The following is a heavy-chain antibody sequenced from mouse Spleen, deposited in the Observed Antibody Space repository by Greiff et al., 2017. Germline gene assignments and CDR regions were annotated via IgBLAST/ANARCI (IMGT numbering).Heavy chain of an antibody. J-gene: IGHJ2*01. CDR2: IDPENGDT. CDR1: GFNIKDDY. D-gene: IGHD1-1*01. CDR3: TTGYGSSSYYFDY. Sequence: VQLQQSGAELVRPGASVKLSCTASGFNIKDDYMHWVKQRPEQGLEWIGWIDPENGDTEYASKFQGKATITADTSSNTAYLQLSSLTSEDTAVYYCTTGYGSSSYYFDYWGQGTTLTVSS. V-gene: IGHV14-4*01.